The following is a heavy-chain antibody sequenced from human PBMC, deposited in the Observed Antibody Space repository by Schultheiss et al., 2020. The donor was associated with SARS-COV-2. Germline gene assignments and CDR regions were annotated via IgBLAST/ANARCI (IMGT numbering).Heavy chain of an antibody. J-gene: IGHJ6*02. CDR3: ALEVPGYYGMDV. V-gene: IGHV3-11*01. CDR1: GFTFSDYQ. Sequence: GGSLRLSCAASGFTFSDYQMSWIRQAPGKGLEWISYISSSATSVYYADSVKGRFTISRDNAKNSLYLQMNSLRAEDTAVYYCALEVPGYYGMDVWGQGTTVTVSS. CDR2: ISSSATSV.